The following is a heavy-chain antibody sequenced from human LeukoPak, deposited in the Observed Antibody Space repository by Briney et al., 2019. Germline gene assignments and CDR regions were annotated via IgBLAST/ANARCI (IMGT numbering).Heavy chain of an antibody. CDR3: ARSDLYCSSTSCYLGYYYYYMDV. V-gene: IGHV1-69*05. D-gene: IGHD2-2*01. CDR1: GGTFSSYA. J-gene: IGHJ6*03. CDR2: IILIFGTA. Sequence: SVKVSCTASGGTFSSYAISWVRQAPGEGLEWMGGIILIFGTANYAQKFQGRVTITTDESTSTAYVELSSLRSEDTAVYYCARSDLYCSSTSCYLGYYYYYMDVWGKGTTVTVSS.